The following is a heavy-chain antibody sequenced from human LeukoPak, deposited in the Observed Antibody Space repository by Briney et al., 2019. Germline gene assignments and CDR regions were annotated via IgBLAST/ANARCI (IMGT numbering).Heavy chain of an antibody. Sequence: PSETLCLTCAAYGGSFSGYYWSWIRQSPGKGLEWIGELNQSGITNYNPSLKTRVTISIDTSKNQLSLKLRSVTAADTAVYYCARDDRRYCSGGTCYSRDYWGQGTLVTVSS. CDR3: ARDDRRYCSGGTCYSRDY. D-gene: IGHD2-15*01. V-gene: IGHV4-34*01. J-gene: IGHJ4*02. CDR2: LNQSGIT. CDR1: GGSFSGYY.